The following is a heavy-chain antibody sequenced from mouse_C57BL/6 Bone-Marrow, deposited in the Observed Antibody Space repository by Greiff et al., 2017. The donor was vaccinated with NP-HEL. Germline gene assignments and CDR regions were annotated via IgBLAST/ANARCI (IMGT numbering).Heavy chain of an antibody. J-gene: IGHJ4*01. CDR2: IRSKSNNYAT. CDR1: GFSFNTYA. Sequence: EVKLVESGGGLVQPKGSLKLSCAASGFSFNTYAMNWVRQAPGKGLEWVARIRSKSNNYATYYADSVKDRFTISRDDSESMLYLQMNNLKTEDTAMYYCVRLGLGLPFAYWGQGTSVTVSS. CDR3: VRLGLGLPFAY. V-gene: IGHV10-1*01. D-gene: IGHD2-2*01.